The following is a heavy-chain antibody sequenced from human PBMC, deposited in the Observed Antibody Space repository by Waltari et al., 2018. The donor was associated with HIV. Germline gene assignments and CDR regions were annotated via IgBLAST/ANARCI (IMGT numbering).Heavy chain of an antibody. CDR1: GYSFTSYD. J-gene: IGHJ4*02. Sequence: QVQLVQSGAEVKKPGASVKVSCKASGYSFTSYDINWVRQATGQGLEWMGWMPPSSGNTGSAQKFQGRVTMSRNTSVSTVYMELSTLTSDDTAIYFCARGGSTHTHFAYWGQGTLVTVSS. CDR2: MPPSSGNT. V-gene: IGHV1-8*01. D-gene: IGHD1-26*01. CDR3: ARGGSTHTHFAY.